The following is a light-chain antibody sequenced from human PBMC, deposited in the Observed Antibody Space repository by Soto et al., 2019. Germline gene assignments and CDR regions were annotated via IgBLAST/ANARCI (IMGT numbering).Light chain of an antibody. J-gene: IGKJ1*01. CDR1: QSVSSK. V-gene: IGKV3-20*01. CDR3: QQYGTSTRT. Sequence: EIAMTQSPATLSLSPGERATLSCRASQSVSSKLAWYQQTRGQAPRLLIYGSSNRATGIPDRFSGSGSGTDFTLTISRLEPEDFAVYYCQQYGTSTRTFGQGTKVDIK. CDR2: GSS.